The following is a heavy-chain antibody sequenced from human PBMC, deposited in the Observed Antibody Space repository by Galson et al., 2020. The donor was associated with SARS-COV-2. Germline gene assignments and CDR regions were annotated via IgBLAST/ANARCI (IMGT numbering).Heavy chain of an antibody. V-gene: IGHV4-59*13. CDR1: GGSISSYY. D-gene: IGHD6-6*01. CDR2: IYYSGST. Sequence: SETLSLTCTVSGGSISSYYWSWTRQPPGKGLEWIGSIYYSGSTNYNPSLKSRVTISVDTSKNQFSLKLSSVTAADTAVYYCARDQGSSSGNAFDIWGQGTMVTVSS. CDR3: ARDQGSSSGNAFDI. J-gene: IGHJ3*02.